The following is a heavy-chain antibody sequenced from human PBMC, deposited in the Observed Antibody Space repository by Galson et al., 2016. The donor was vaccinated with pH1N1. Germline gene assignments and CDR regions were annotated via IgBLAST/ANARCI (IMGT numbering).Heavy chain of an antibody. CDR2: ISSDGRET. D-gene: IGHD2/OR15-2a*01. Sequence: SLRLSCAASGFNFDTFPLHWVRQAPGKGLEWVAVISSDGRETHYAESVKGRFTTSRDSSKNTLYFQLSSLRPEQTATYSCKREGFRGDFPDWGQGTLVTDS. CDR1: GFNFDTFP. J-gene: IGHJ4*02. CDR3: KREGFRGDFPD. V-gene: IGHV3-30*04.